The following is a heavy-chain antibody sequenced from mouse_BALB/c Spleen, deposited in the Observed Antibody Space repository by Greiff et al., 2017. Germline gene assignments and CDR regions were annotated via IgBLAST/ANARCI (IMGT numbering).Heavy chain of an antibody. CDR3: ASDTLFAY. V-gene: IGHV14-1*02. Sequence: EVQLQQSGAELVRPGALVKLSCKASGFHIKDYYMHWVKQRPEQGLEWIGWIDPENGNTISDPKFQGKASITADTSSNTSYLQLSSLTSEDTAVYYCASDTLFAYWGQGTLVTVSA. J-gene: IGHJ3*01. CDR1: GFHIKDYY. CDR2: IDPENGNT.